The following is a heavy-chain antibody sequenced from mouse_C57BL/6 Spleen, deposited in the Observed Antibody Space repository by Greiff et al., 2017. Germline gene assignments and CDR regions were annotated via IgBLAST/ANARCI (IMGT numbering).Heavy chain of an antibody. CDR3: ARHIYYGSSYVYAMDY. J-gene: IGHJ4*01. Sequence: EVKLQESGGDLVKPGGSLKLSCAASGFTFSSYGMSWVRQTPDKRLEWVATISSGGSYTYYPDSVKGRFTISRDNAKNTLYLQMSSLKSEDTAMYYCARHIYYGSSYVYAMDYWGQGTSVTVSS. CDR1: GFTFSSYG. CDR2: ISSGGSYT. V-gene: IGHV5-6*01. D-gene: IGHD1-1*01.